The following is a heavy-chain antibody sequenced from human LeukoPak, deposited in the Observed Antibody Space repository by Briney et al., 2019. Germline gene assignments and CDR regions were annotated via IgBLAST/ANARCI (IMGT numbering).Heavy chain of an antibody. V-gene: IGHV3-74*03. CDR2: IYSDGSGT. CDR3: ARGVGYSMDV. CDR1: GFTFNIYW. J-gene: IGHJ6*04. D-gene: IGHD2-15*01. Sequence: GGSLRLSCAASGFTFNIYWMHWVRQAPGEGLVWVSRIYSDGSGTTYADSVKGRFTTSRDNAKNTLYLQMNSVRAEDTAVYYCARGVGYSMDVWGKGTTVTVSS.